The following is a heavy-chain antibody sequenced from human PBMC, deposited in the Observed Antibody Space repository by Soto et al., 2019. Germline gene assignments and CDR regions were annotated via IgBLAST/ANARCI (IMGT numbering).Heavy chain of an antibody. D-gene: IGHD3-3*01. V-gene: IGHV4-39*01. CDR3: ARHLGGRFLEWSYYYYYYGMDV. Sequence: PSETLSLTCTVSGGSISSSSYYWGWIRQPPGKGLEWIGSIYYSGSTYYNPSLKSRVTISVDTSKNQFSLKLSSVTAADTAVYYCARHLGGRFLEWSYYYYYYGMDVWGQGTTVTVSS. J-gene: IGHJ6*02. CDR1: GGSISSSSYY. CDR2: IYYSGST.